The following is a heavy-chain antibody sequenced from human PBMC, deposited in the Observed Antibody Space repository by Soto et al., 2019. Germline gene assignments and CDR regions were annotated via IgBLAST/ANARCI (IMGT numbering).Heavy chain of an antibody. D-gene: IGHD1-7*01. V-gene: IGHV4-4*02. Sequence: XESLSLPCAVSGGSFTSKHWWTWVRQPPGHGREWIGEIYRTGSTNYNPSLKSRVTISLDKSENQFSLKVTSLTAADTAVYYCASRDPGTSVDHWGQGTLVTVSS. CDR1: GGSFTSKHW. CDR2: IYRTGST. J-gene: IGHJ5*02. CDR3: ASRDPGTSVDH.